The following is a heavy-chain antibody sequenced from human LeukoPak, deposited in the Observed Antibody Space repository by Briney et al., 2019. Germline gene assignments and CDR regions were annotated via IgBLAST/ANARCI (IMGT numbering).Heavy chain of an antibody. CDR2: IYYTEI. V-gene: IGHV4-59*12. D-gene: IGHD6-19*01. CDR3: ARANSSGWYYY. CDR1: GGSISSYY. Sequence: SETLSLTCTVSGGSISSYYWSWIRQPPGKGLEWIGYIYYTEISYNPSLKSRITISADTSKNQFSLKLSSVTAADTAVYYCARANSSGWYYYWGQGTLVTVSS. J-gene: IGHJ4*02.